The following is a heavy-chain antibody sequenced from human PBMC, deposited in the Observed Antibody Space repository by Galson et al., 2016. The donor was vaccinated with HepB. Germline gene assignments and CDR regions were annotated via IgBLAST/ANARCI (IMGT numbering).Heavy chain of an antibody. Sequence: SLRLSCAASGFIFDDYALHWVRQAPGKGLEWVAVISWNSRHIGHADSVQGRFTISRDNAKNILYLQMSSLRADDTALYFCARDPNAVGPSYFDSWGQGTLVTVSS. CDR3: ARDPNAVGPSYFDS. D-gene: IGHD3-16*01. V-gene: IGHV3-9*01. J-gene: IGHJ4*02. CDR2: ISWNSRHI. CDR1: GFIFDDYA.